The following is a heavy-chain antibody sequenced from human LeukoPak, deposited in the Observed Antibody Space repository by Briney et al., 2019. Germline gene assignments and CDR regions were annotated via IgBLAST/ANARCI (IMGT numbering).Heavy chain of an antibody. D-gene: IGHD1-7*01. CDR2: IYYSGST. V-gene: IGHV4-59*01. CDR1: GGSISSYY. J-gene: IGHJ6*02. Sequence: SETLSLTCTVSGGSISSYYWSWLRQPPGKGLEWIGYIYYSGSTNYNPSLKSRVTISVDTSKNQFSLKLSSVTAADTAVYYCARDNWNYGSSMDVWGQGTTVTVSS. CDR3: ARDNWNYGSSMDV.